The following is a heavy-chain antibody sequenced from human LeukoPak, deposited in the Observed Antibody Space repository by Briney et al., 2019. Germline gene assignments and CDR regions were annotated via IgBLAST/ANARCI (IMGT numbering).Heavy chain of an antibody. CDR2: VRYGGSNE. Sequence: GGSLRLSCTGSGFTFSNYGIHWVRQTPGKGLEWVAFVRYGGSNEYYADSVKGRFTISRDNSKKSLYLQMNSLRPEDTAVYYCARGGYSSGWDYYYYAMDVWGQGTTVTVSS. CDR1: GFTFSNYG. V-gene: IGHV3-30*02. J-gene: IGHJ6*02. D-gene: IGHD6-19*01. CDR3: ARGGYSSGWDYYYYAMDV.